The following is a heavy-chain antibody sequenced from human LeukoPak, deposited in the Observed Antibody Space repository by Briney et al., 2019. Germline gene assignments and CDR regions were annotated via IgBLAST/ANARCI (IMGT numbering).Heavy chain of an antibody. V-gene: IGHV1-69*13. J-gene: IGHJ6*03. Sequence: EASVKVSCKASGGTFSSYAISWVRQAPGQGLEWMGGIIPIFGTANYAQKFQGRVTITADESTSTAYMELSSLRSEDTAVYYCARDALKGSSTSGHMDVWGKGTTVTVSS. CDR1: GGTFSSYA. CDR3: ARDALKGSSTSGHMDV. D-gene: IGHD2-2*01. CDR2: IIPIFGTA.